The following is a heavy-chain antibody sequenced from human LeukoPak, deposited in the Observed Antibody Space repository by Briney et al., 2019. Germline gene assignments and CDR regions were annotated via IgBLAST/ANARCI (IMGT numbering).Heavy chain of an antibody. Sequence: SETLSLTCTVSGGSISSSSYYWGWIRQPPGKGLEWIGSIYYSGSTYYNPSLKSRVTISVDTSKNQFSLKLSSVTAADTAVYYCAKDDKEIVVVTNVAYYYYYMDVWGKGTTVTVSS. CDR1: GGSISSSSYY. CDR2: IYYSGST. CDR3: AKDDKEIVVVTNVAYYYYYMDV. J-gene: IGHJ6*03. D-gene: IGHD3-22*01. V-gene: IGHV4-39*07.